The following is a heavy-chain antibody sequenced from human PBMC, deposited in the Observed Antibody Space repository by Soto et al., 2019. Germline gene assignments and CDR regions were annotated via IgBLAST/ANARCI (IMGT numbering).Heavy chain of an antibody. D-gene: IGHD2-15*01. CDR2: IYYSGST. J-gene: IGHJ4*02. V-gene: IGHV4-61*01. Sequence: QVQLQESGPGLVKPSETLSLTCTVSGDSVSGASSYWSWIRQPPGKGLEWIAYIYYSGSTNYNPSLKTRVTISRDTSKNQFSLNLSSVTAADTAVYFCARTIYCSGGSCYFGGFDSWGQGTLVTVSS. CDR1: GDSVSGASSY. CDR3: ARTIYCSGGSCYFGGFDS.